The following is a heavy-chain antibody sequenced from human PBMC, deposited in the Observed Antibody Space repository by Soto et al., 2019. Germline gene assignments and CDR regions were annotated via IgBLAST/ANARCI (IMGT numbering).Heavy chain of an antibody. CDR1: GYTFTGYY. CDR2: VHPIGGDT. CDR3: ASEEGFMITMVRGRWFDP. D-gene: IGHD3-10*01. V-gene: IGHV1-2*02. J-gene: IGHJ5*02. Sequence: QIQLVQSGAEVKKPGASVKVSCRASGYTFTGYYLHWVRQAPGQGLEWMGWVHPIGGDTNYAQKFQDRVIMTRDRSITTVHMELSRLRSDDTAVYYCASEEGFMITMVRGRWFDPWGQGPLVTVSS.